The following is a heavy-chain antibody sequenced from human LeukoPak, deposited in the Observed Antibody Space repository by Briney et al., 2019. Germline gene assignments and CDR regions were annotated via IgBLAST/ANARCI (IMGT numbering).Heavy chain of an antibody. V-gene: IGHV3-74*01. CDR3: ARDSSDFWSGYYIV. CDR1: GFTFSSYW. CDR2: INCDGSST. Sequence: GGSLRLSCAASGFTFSSYWMHWVRQAPGKGLVWVSRINCDGSSTSYADSVKGRFTISRDNAKNTLYLQMNSLRAEDTAVYYCARDSSDFWSGYYIVWGQGTLVTVSS. J-gene: IGHJ4*02. D-gene: IGHD3-3*01.